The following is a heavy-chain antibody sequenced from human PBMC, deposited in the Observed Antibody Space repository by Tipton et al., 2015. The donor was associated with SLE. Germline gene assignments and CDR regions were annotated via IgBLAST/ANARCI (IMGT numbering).Heavy chain of an antibody. V-gene: IGHV4-4*09. D-gene: IGHD5-18*01. CDR2: IYTSGST. J-gene: IGHJ4*02. CDR3: ARMGISYGKYHFDY. CDR1: GGSFSSYY. Sequence: TLSLTCAVYGGSFSSYYWSWIRQPAGKGLEWIGYIYTSGSTNYNPSLKSRVTISVDTSKNQFSLKLSSVTAADTAVYYCARMGISYGKYHFDYWGQGTLVTVSS.